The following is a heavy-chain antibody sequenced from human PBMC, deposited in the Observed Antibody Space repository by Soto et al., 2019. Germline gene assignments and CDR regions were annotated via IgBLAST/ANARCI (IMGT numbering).Heavy chain of an antibody. V-gene: IGHV1-69*13. Sequence: SVKVSCKASGGTFSSYAISWVRQAPGQGLEWMGGIIPIFGTANYAQKFQGRVTITADESTSTAYMELSSLRSEDTAVYYCARNQGYCSGGSCPPETYDYWGQGTLVTVSS. CDR3: ARNQGYCSGGSCPPETYDY. J-gene: IGHJ4*02. D-gene: IGHD2-15*01. CDR1: GGTFSSYA. CDR2: IIPIFGTA.